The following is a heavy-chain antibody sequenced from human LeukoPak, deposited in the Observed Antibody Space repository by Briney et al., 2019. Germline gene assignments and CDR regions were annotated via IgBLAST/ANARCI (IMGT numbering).Heavy chain of an antibody. J-gene: IGHJ5*02. V-gene: IGHV5-51*01. Sequence: GESPKISCKGSGYSFTSYWIGWVRQMPGKGLEWMGIIYSGDSDTRYSPSFQGQVTISADKSISTAYLQWSSLKASDTAMYYCARGSWDFWSGYYPNWFDPWGQGTLVTVSS. CDR2: IYSGDSDT. CDR3: ARGSWDFWSGYYPNWFDP. D-gene: IGHD3-3*01. CDR1: GYSFTSYW.